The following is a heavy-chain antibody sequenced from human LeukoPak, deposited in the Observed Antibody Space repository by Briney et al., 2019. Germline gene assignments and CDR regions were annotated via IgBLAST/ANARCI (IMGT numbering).Heavy chain of an antibody. CDR3: ARASTGQQLQIYLGWFDP. CDR1: GGSFSGYY. V-gene: IGHV4-34*01. D-gene: IGHD6-13*01. Sequence: SETLSLTCAVYGGSFSGYYWSWIRQPPGKGLEWIGEINHSGSTNYNPSLKSRVTISVDTSKNQFSLKLSSVTAADTAVYYCARASTGQQLQIYLGWFDPWGQGTLVTVSS. J-gene: IGHJ5*02. CDR2: INHSGST.